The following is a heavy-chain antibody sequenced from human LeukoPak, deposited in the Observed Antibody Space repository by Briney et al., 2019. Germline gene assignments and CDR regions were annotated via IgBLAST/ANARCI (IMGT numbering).Heavy chain of an antibody. CDR2: ISSSASTI. CDR1: GFTFSSYD. V-gene: IGHV3-48*03. Sequence: GGSLRLSCAASGFTFSSYDMNWGRQAPGKGLEWVSYISSSASTIYYADSVKGRFTISRDNAKNSLYLQMNSLRAEDTAFYYCARAYYYDSSGYYPFGYWGQGTLVTVSS. D-gene: IGHD3-22*01. CDR3: ARAYYYDSSGYYPFGY. J-gene: IGHJ4*02.